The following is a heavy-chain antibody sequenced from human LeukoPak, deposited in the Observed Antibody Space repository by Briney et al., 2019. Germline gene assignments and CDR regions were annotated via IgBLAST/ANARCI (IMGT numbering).Heavy chain of an antibody. Sequence: ASVKVSCKASGYTFTNFDINWVRQATGQGLEWMGWMNPNTGNAGYAQKFQDRVTITWDASTSTAYMELSSLRSEDTAVYYCARDLEVGAPLQHWGQGTLVTVSS. CDR2: MNPNTGNA. J-gene: IGHJ1*01. D-gene: IGHD1-26*01. CDR3: ARDLEVGAPLQH. V-gene: IGHV1-8*02. CDR1: GYTFTNFD.